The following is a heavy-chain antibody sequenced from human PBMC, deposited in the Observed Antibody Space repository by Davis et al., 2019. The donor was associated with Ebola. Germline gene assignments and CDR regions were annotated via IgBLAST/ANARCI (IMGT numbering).Heavy chain of an antibody. CDR2: INHSGST. J-gene: IGHJ4*02. V-gene: IGHV4-34*01. D-gene: IGHD2-15*01. CDR3: ARRVVVAATRIDY. CDR1: GGSFSGYY. Sequence: SKTLSLTCAVYGGSFSGYYWSWIRQPPGKGLEWIGEINHSGSTNYNPSLKSRVTISVDTSKNQFSLKLSSVTAADTAVYYCARRVVVAATRIDYWGQGTLVTVSS.